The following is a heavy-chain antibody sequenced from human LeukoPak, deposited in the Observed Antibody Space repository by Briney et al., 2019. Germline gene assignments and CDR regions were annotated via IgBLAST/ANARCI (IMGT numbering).Heavy chain of an antibody. Sequence: ASVKVSCKASGGTFSSHVISWVRQAPGQGLEWMGKIIPILGMAHYAQKFQGRVTITADKSTSTAYMELSSLRSEDTAVYYCASHCSSTSCYGAHSWFDPWGQGTLVTVSS. V-gene: IGHV1-69*04. D-gene: IGHD2-2*01. CDR3: ASHCSSTSCYGAHSWFDP. CDR1: GGTFSSHV. CDR2: IIPILGMA. J-gene: IGHJ5*02.